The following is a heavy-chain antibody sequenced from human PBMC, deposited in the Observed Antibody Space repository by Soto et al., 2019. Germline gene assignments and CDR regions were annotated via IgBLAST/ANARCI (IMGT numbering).Heavy chain of an antibody. CDR3: AVRGRNLCKLLAAFQX. D-gene: IGHD3-10*01. CDR1: GCTVNDNY. J-gene: IGHJ3*02. V-gene: IGHV3-53*01. Sequence: VDSLRLSCAISGCTVNDNYIAWVRQAPGKGLECVSFIYSGGGTYYADSLKGLFIISRDNSEDTLDLQVSSLIVEDTAVYCCAVRGRNLCKLLAAFQXWGQGTMVTVS. CDR2: IYSGGGT.